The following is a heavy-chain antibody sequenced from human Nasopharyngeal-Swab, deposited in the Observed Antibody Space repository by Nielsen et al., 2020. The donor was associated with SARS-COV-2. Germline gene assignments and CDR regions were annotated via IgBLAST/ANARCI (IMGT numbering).Heavy chain of an antibody. J-gene: IGHJ4*02. CDR1: GFNFTSYA. CDR2: VSYDGTNT. V-gene: IGHV3-30-3*02. CDR3: AKDRGGRSLDS. Sequence: GGSLRLSCSASGFNFTSYAIHCVRQPPGKGLEWVAVVSYDGTNTFYADFVKGRFAISRDNSKSTVSLQMNSLRSEDTAVYYCAKDRGGRSLDSWGQGTLVTVSS. D-gene: IGHD3-16*01.